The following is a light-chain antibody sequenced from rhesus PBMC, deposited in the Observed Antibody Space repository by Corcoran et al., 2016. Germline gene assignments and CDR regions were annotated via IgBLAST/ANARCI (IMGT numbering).Light chain of an antibody. CDR1: NNDIGGYNR. CDR3: SSYASTSAYI. J-gene: IGLJ1*01. Sequence: AALTQSPSVPGSPGQSVTISCTGPNNDIGGYNRVSWYQQHPGKAPKLMIYEVSRRPSGASDRFSGSKSGNTASLTISGLQAEDEADYYCSSYASTSAYIFGAGTRLTVL. CDR2: EVS. V-gene: IGLV2-13*02.